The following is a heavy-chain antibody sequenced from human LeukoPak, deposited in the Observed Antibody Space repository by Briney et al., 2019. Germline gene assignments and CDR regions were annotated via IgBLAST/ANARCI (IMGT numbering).Heavy chain of an antibody. CDR2: IATDGGSA. CDR3: ARCSGGTCYSFHY. D-gene: IGHD2-15*01. J-gene: IGHJ4*02. Sequence: GGGLRLSRSASGFTLYKYSIGRGRPAPGGGAGGGSIIATDGGSAYYADSVKGRFTMSRDNSKNGLYLQMSSLRAEDTALYYCARCSGGTCYSFHYWGQGTLVTVSS. CDR1: GFTLYKYS. V-gene: IGHV3-23*03.